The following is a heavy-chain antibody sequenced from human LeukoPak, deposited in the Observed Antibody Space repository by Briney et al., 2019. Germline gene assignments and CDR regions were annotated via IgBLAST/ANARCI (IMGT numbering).Heavy chain of an antibody. Sequence: GGSLRLSCAASGFMFSNYAMSWVRQAPGKGLEWVSAISGSYGTTYYADSVKGRFTISRDNSKNALYLQMKSLRAEDTAIYYCAKRWYYFDYWGQGTLVTVSS. CDR2: ISGSYGTT. CDR3: AKRWYYFDY. V-gene: IGHV3-23*01. CDR1: GFMFSNYA. J-gene: IGHJ4*02. D-gene: IGHD2-15*01.